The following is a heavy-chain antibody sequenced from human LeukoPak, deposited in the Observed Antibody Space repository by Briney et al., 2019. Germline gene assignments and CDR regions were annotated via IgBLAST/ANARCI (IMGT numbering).Heavy chain of an antibody. CDR3: AKDLLAAAAGGFDP. V-gene: IGHV3-30*02. D-gene: IGHD6-13*01. CDR1: EFTFSTFD. J-gene: IGHJ5*02. CDR2: IRYDGSNK. Sequence: PGGSLRLSCVASEFTFSTFDMSWVRQAPGKGLEWVAFIRYDGSNKYYADSVKGRFTISRDNSKNTLYLQMNSLRAEDTAVYYCAKDLLAAAAGGFDPWGQGTLVTVSS.